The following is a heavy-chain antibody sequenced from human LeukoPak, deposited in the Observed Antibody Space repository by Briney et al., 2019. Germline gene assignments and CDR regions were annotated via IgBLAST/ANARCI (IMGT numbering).Heavy chain of an antibody. CDR2: IRSKAYGGTT. Sequence: GRSLRLSCTASGFTFGDYAMSWVRQAPGKGLEWVGFIRSKAYGGTTEYAASVKGRFTISRDDSKSIAYLQMNSLKTEDTAVYYCTREGAYCGGDCYNDAFGIWGQGTMVTVSS. V-gene: IGHV3-49*04. CDR3: TREGAYCGGDCYNDAFGI. J-gene: IGHJ3*02. D-gene: IGHD2-21*02. CDR1: GFTFGDYA.